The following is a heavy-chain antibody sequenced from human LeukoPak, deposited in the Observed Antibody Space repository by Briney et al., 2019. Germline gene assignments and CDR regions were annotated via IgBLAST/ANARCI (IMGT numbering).Heavy chain of an antibody. CDR2: IRSKAYGGAT. Sequence: GGSLRLSCTASGFTFGDYAMSWFRQAPGKGLEWVGFIRSKAYGGATEYAASVKGRFTISRDDSKSIAYLQMNSLKTEDTAVYYCTRDRGMYYYGSGSVNYWGQGTLVTVSS. J-gene: IGHJ4*02. CDR1: GFTFGDYA. CDR3: TRDRGMYYYGSGSVNY. V-gene: IGHV3-49*03. D-gene: IGHD3-10*01.